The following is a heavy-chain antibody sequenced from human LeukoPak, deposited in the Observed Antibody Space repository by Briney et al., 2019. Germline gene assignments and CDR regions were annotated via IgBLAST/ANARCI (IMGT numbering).Heavy chain of an antibody. CDR2: ISGSGGST. CDR3: ARAVAGLRPSYYYYGMDV. CDR1: GFTFDDYA. Sequence: GGSLRLSCAASGFTFDDYAMHWVRQAPGKGLEWVSAISGSGGSTYYADSVKGRFTISRDNSKNTLYLQMNSLRAEDTAIYYCARAVAGLRPSYYYYGMDVWGQGTTVTVSS. D-gene: IGHD6-19*01. V-gene: IGHV3-23*01. J-gene: IGHJ6*02.